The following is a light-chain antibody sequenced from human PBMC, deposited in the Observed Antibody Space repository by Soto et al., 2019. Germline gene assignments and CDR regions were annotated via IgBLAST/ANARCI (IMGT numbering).Light chain of an antibody. Sequence: QSVLTQTASVSGYPGQSITISCTGTGSDVGGYNYVSWYQQHPGKAPNLILYDVSDRPSGVSNRFSGSKSGNSASLTISVLLAEDETGYYCSSWSSSNSYDFGTGTKVSVL. CDR3: SSWSSSNSYD. CDR1: GSDVGGYNY. J-gene: IGLJ1*01. V-gene: IGLV2-14*01. CDR2: DVS.